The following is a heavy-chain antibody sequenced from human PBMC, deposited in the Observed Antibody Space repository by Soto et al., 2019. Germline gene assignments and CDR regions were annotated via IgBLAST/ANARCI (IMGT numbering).Heavy chain of an antibody. V-gene: IGHV3-64*01. CDR2: ISSNGGST. J-gene: IGHJ6*03. CDR3: ARAPALDYYYYYYMDV. CDR1: GFTFSSYA. D-gene: IGHD3-3*02. Sequence: PGGSLRLSCAASGFTFSSYAMHWVRQAPGKGLEYVSAISSNGGSTYYANSVKGRFTISRDNSKNTLYFQMGSLRAEDMAVYYCARAPALDYYYYYYMDVWGKGTTVTVSS.